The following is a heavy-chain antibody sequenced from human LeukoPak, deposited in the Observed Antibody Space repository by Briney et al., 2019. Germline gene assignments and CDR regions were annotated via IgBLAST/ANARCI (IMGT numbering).Heavy chain of an antibody. CDR2: IYYSGST. D-gene: IGHD3-22*01. V-gene: IGHV4-39*01. CDR1: GGYISSSSYY. J-gene: IGHJ1*01. CDR3: ARRRYYDSTGYLD. Sequence: PSETLSLTCTVSGGYISSSSYYWVWIRQPSGRGPEWIGSIYYSGSTYYNPSLKSRVTIFLDTSKNQFSLKLASVTAADTAVYYCARRRYYDSTGYLDWGQGTLVTVSS.